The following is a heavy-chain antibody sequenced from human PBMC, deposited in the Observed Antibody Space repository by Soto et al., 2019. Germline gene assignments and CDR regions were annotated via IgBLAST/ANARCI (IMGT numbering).Heavy chain of an antibody. J-gene: IGHJ6*02. V-gene: IGHV3-23*01. CDR2: ISGSGGST. CDR1: GFTFSSYA. Sequence: GGSLRLSCAASGFTFSSYAMSWVRQAPGKGLEWVSAISGSGGSTYYADSVKGRFTISRDNSKNTLYLQMNSLRAEDTAVYYCAKNDMVIGVYYGMDVWGQGTTVTVSS. D-gene: IGHD5-18*01. CDR3: AKNDMVIGVYYGMDV.